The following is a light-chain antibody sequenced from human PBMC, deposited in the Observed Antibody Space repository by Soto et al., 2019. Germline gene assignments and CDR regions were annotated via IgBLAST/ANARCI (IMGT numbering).Light chain of an antibody. CDR2: DAS. CDR3: QQYGSSTWT. Sequence: EIVLTQSPGTLSLSPGERATLSCRASQSVSSSYLAWYQQKPGQAPRLLIYDASSRATGIPDRFSGSGSGTDFTLTLRRLEPGDFAVYYCQQYGSSTWTFGQGNKVEIK. V-gene: IGKV3-20*01. CDR1: QSVSSSY. J-gene: IGKJ1*01.